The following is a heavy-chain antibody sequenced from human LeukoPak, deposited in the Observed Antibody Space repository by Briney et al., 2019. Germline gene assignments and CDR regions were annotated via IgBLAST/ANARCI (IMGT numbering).Heavy chain of an antibody. CDR3: ARGLGFWSY. D-gene: IGHD3-3*01. J-gene: IGHJ4*02. CDR1: GGSFSGYY. CDR2: INHSGST. V-gene: IGHV4-34*01. Sequence: KPSETLSLTCAVYGGSFSGYYWSWVRQPPGKGLEWVGEINHSGSTNYNPSLKSRVTISVDTSKNQFSLKLSSVTAADTAVHYCARGLGFWSYWGQGTLVTVSS.